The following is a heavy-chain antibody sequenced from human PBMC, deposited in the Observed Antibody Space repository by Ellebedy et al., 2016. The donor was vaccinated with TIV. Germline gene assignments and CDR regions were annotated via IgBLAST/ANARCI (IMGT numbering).Heavy chain of an antibody. CDR1: GGTFSAYG. J-gene: IGHJ5*02. V-gene: IGHV1-69*13. CDR2: IVPLFGTT. CDR3: ARRIEAAGPTWLDP. Sequence: SVKVSCKASGGTFSAYGITWVRQGPGQGLEWMGGIVPLFGTTNYVQKFEGRLTMTADEPTGTVYMELSSLRYEDTAIYFCARRIEAAGPTWLDPWGQGSLVIVSS. D-gene: IGHD6-13*01.